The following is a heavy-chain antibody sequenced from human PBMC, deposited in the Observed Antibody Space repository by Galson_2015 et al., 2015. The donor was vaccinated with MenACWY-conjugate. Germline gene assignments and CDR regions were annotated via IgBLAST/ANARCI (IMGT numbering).Heavy chain of an antibody. CDR2: IYPGDSDT. D-gene: IGHD3-22*01. CDR3: ARYYYDSRGYYSHFDY. Sequence: QSGAEVKKPGESLQISCKGSGYIFTSYLIGWVRQMPGKGLECMGIIYPGDSDTRYSPSFQGQVTISADKSISTAYLQWSSLKASDTAMYYCARYYYDSRGYYSHFDYWGQGTLVTVSS. V-gene: IGHV5-51*01. CDR1: GYIFTSYL. J-gene: IGHJ4*02.